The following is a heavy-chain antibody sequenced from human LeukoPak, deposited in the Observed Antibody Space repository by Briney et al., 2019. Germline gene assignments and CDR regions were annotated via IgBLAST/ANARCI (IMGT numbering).Heavy chain of an antibody. CDR3: ARSDPVVVMAAAPSYFDY. D-gene: IGHD2-15*01. CDR1: GFLFSGYG. J-gene: IGHJ4*02. V-gene: IGHV3-21*01. CDR2: ISFSSTYI. Sequence: GGSLRLSCEASGFLFSGYGMNWVRQAPGKGLEWVSSISFSSTYIYYADSVKGRFTVSRDNAKNSLYLQMNSLRAEDTAVYYSARSDPVVVMAAAPSYFDYWGQGTLVTVSS.